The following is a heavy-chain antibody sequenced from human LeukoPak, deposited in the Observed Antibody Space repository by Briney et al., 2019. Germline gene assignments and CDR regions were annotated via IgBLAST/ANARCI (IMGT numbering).Heavy chain of an antibody. V-gene: IGHV1-24*01. CDR3: ATDPWRYGYNGYYFDY. Sequence: ASVSVSFKVSGYTLTELFMHWVRQAPGKGGEWMGGFDPEDGETIYAQKFQRRVTMPEHTSTDTAYMDLSSLRSEDTAVYYCATDPWRYGYNGYYFDYWGRGTLVTVSS. CDR1: GYTLTELF. CDR2: FDPEDGET. D-gene: IGHD5-24*01. J-gene: IGHJ4*02.